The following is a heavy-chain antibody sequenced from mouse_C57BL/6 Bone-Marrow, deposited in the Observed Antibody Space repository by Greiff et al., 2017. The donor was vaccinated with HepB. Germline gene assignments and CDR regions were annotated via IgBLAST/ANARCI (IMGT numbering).Heavy chain of an antibody. D-gene: IGHD2-4*01. CDR2: INPYNGGT. J-gene: IGHJ2*01. Sequence: EVQLHQSGPVLVKPGASVKMSCKASGYTFTDYYMNWVKQSHGKSLEWIGVINPYNGGTSYNQKFKGKATLTVDKSSSTAYMELNSLTSEDSAVYYCAAWYDYEGYWGQGTTLTVSS. CDR1: GYTFTDYY. V-gene: IGHV1-19*01. CDR3: AAWYDYEGY.